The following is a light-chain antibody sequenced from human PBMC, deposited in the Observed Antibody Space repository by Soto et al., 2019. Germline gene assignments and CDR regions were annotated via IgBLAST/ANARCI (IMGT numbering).Light chain of an antibody. J-gene: IGKJ1*01. CDR1: QSVSSSY. CDR2: GTS. Sequence: DIVLTQSPATLSLSPGERATLSCRASQSVSSSYLAWYQQTPGQAPRLLIYGTSNRATGIPDRFSGSGSGTDFTLTISRLEPEDFAVYYCQQYYNSRWTFGQGTKVEIK. CDR3: QQYYNSRWT. V-gene: IGKV3-20*01.